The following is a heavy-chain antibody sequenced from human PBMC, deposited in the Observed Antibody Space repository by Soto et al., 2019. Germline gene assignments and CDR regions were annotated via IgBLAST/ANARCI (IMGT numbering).Heavy chain of an antibody. V-gene: IGHV5-51*01. CDR3: ARSSLRYLDFLRFPNWFDP. J-gene: IGHJ5*02. Sequence: GESLKISCKGSGYSFTNYWIGWVRQMLGKGLEWMGIIYPGDSDTRDSPSFQGQVTISADKSISTAYLQWSSLQASDTAMYYCARSSLRYLDFLRFPNWFDPWGQGTHVNVSS. D-gene: IGHD3-9*01. CDR2: IYPGDSDT. CDR1: GYSFTNYW.